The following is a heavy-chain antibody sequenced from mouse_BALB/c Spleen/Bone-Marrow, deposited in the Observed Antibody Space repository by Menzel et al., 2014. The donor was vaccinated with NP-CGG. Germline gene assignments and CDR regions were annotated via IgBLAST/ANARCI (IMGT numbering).Heavy chain of an antibody. D-gene: IGHD1-2*01. J-gene: IGHJ2*01. Sequence: DVKLVESGPSLVKPSQTLSLPCSVTGDSITSSYWNWIRKFPGNKLEYMGYISYSGNAYYNPSLKSRISLTRDTSKNQYYLQLNSVTTEDIATYFCARGNGYHFDYWGQGTTLTVSS. CDR3: ARGNGYHFDY. V-gene: IGHV3-8*02. CDR2: ISYSGNA. CDR1: GDSITSSY.